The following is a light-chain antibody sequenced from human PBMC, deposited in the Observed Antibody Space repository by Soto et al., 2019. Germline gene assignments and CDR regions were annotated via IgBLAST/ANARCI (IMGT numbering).Light chain of an antibody. CDR2: DVS. Sequence: ALIQPRSVSGSPGQSVTISCTGTSSDVGGYNYVSWYQQHPGKAPKLMIYDVSERPSGVPDRFSGSKSGNTASLTISGLQAEDEADYYCCSYAGSFYVFGTGTKVTVL. V-gene: IGLV2-11*01. CDR1: SSDVGGYNY. CDR3: CSYAGSFYV. J-gene: IGLJ1*01.